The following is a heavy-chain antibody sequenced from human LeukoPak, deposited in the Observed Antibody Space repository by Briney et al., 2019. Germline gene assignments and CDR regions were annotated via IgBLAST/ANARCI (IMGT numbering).Heavy chain of an antibody. V-gene: IGHV4-4*02. J-gene: IGHJ6*03. CDR3: ARGRYSYYYYYYYMDV. D-gene: IGHD5-18*01. CDR2: IFHDGST. Sequence: SETLSLTCAVSSGSIFSSNWWSWVRQPPGKGLEWIGQIFHDGSTSYSPSLKSRVTISVDTSKNQFSLKLSSVTAADTAVYYCARGRYSYYYYYYYMDVWGKGTTVTVSS. CDR1: SGSIFSSNW.